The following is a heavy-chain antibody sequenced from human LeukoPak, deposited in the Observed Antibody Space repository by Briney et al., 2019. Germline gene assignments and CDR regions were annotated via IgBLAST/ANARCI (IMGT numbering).Heavy chain of an antibody. CDR1: GFTFDDYA. V-gene: IGHV3-9*01. D-gene: IGHD6-19*01. CDR3: AKDIVGWYAGLFDY. J-gene: IGHJ4*02. CDR2: ISWNSGSI. Sequence: PGRSLRLSCAASGFTFDDYAMHWVRQAPGKGLEWVSGISWNSGSIGYADPVKGRFTISRDNAKNSLYLQMNSLRAEDTALYYCAKDIVGWYAGLFDYWGQGTLVTVSS.